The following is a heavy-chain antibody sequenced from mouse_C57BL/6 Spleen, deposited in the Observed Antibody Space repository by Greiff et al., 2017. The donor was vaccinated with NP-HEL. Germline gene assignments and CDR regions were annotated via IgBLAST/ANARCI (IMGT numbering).Heavy chain of an antibody. CDR3: TRWRTGTPAWFAY. Sequence: QVHVKQSGAELVRPGASVTLSCKASGYTFTDYEMHWVKQTPVHGLEWIGAIDPETGGTAYNQKFKGKAILTADKSSSTAYMELRSLTSEDSAVYYCTRWRTGTPAWFAYWGQGTLVTVSA. CDR1: GYTFTDYE. V-gene: IGHV1-15*01. D-gene: IGHD4-1*01. J-gene: IGHJ3*01. CDR2: IDPETGGT.